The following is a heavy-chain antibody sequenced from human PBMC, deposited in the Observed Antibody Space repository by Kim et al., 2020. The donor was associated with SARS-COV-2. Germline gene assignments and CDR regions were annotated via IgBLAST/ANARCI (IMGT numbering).Heavy chain of an antibody. D-gene: IGHD2-2*01. CDR3: AKVVSVVVPAAKFWPQGWFDP. J-gene: IGHJ5*02. CDR1: GFTFSSYA. V-gene: IGHV3-23*01. CDR2: ISGSGGST. Sequence: GGSLRLSCAASGFTFSSYAMSWVRQAPGKGLEWVSAISGSGGSTYYADSVKGRFTISRDNSKNTLYLQMNSLRAEDTAVYYCAKVVSVVVPAAKFWPQGWFDPWGQGTLVTVSS.